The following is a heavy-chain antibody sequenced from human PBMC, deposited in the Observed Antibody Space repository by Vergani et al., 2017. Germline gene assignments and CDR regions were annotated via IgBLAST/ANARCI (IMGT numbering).Heavy chain of an antibody. J-gene: IGHJ5*02. Sequence: QVQLQESGPGLVKPSETLSLTCTVSGGSISSYYWSWIRQPPGKGLEWIGYICYSGSTNSNPSLKSRVPISVDTSKNQFSLKLSSVTAADTAVHYCARVGEYEGLGDGFDPWGQGTLVAGSS. V-gene: IGHV4-59*01. CDR1: GGSISSYY. D-gene: IGHD3-10*01. CDR2: ICYSGST. CDR3: ARVGEYEGLGDGFDP.